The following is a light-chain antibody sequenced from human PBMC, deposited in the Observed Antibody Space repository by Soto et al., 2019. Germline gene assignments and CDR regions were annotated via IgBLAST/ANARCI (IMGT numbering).Light chain of an antibody. V-gene: IGKV1-5*01. CDR3: QQYNSYSRT. Sequence: DIQMTQSPSTLSASVGDRVTITCRASQSISSWLAWYQQKPGKAPKLLIHDASSLESGVPSRFSGRGSGTEFTLTISSLQPDDFATYYCQQYNSYSRTFGPGTKVDIK. CDR2: DAS. J-gene: IGKJ3*01. CDR1: QSISSW.